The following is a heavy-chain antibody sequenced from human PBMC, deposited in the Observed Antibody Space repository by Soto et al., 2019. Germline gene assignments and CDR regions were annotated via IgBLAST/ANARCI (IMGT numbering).Heavy chain of an antibody. V-gene: IGHV1-69*13. J-gene: IGHJ4*02. Sequence: SVKVSCKASGGTFSSYAISWVRQAPGQGLEWMGGIIPIFGTANYAQKFQGRVTITADESTSTAYMELSSLRSEDTAVYYCALEGYCISTSCLRPDTLIANWCQGTLVTVSS. CDR2: IIPIFGTA. CDR3: ALEGYCISTSCLRPDTLIAN. CDR1: GGTFSSYA. D-gene: IGHD2-2*01.